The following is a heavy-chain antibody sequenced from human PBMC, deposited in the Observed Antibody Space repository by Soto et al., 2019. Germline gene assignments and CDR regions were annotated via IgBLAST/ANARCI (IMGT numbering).Heavy chain of an antibody. J-gene: IGHJ4*02. Sequence: PGGSLRLSCAASGFTFSSYAMSWVRQAPGKGLEWVSAISGSGGSTYYADSVKGRFTISRDNSKNTLYLQMNSLRAEDTAVYYCATALNYYDSSGYYNYWGQGTLVTVSS. D-gene: IGHD3-22*01. CDR2: ISGSGGST. V-gene: IGHV3-23*01. CDR1: GFTFSSYA. CDR3: ATALNYYDSSGYYNY.